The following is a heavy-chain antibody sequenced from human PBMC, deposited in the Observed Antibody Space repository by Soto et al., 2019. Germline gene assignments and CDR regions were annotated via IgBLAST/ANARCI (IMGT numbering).Heavy chain of an antibody. V-gene: IGHV1-2*04. D-gene: IGHD2-2*01. CDR3: ARMVEMPLVPAAIGWFDP. Sequence: ASVKVSCNASGYTFTGYYMHWVRQAPGQGLEWMGWINPNSGGTNYAQKFQGWVTMTRDTSISTAYMELSRLRSDDTAVYYCARMVEMPLVPAAIGWFDPWGQGTLVTVSS. J-gene: IGHJ5*02. CDR2: INPNSGGT. CDR1: GYTFTGYY.